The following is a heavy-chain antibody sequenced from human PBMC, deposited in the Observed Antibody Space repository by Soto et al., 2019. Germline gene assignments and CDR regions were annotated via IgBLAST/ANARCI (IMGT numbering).Heavy chain of an antibody. CDR2: IYYTGST. Sequence: PSETLSLTCTVSGVSITSGTYYWGWIRQPPGKGLEWIGTIYYTGSTYYDPSLKSRVTISVDTSKNQFSLKLSSVTAADTAVYYCARLAWSSPFDYWGQGTLVTVSS. J-gene: IGHJ4*02. D-gene: IGHD6-19*01. CDR1: GVSITSGTYY. CDR3: ARLAWSSPFDY. V-gene: IGHV4-39*07.